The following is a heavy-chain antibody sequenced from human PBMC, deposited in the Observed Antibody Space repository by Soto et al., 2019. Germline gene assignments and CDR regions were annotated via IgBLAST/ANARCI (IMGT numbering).Heavy chain of an antibody. CDR3: ARGKLQYLYFGMDV. Sequence: ASVKVSCKASGYIFTANYLHWIRQAPGQGLEWMGWINARSGGTNYAQKFQGRVTMTRDTSVSTVYMELSRLTSDDTAVYYCARGKLQYLYFGMDVWGRGTTVTVSS. J-gene: IGHJ6*02. V-gene: IGHV1-2*02. CDR2: INARSGGT. CDR1: GYIFTANY. D-gene: IGHD4-4*01.